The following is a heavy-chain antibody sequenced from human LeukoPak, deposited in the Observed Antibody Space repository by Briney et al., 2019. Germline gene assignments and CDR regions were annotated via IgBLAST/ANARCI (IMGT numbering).Heavy chain of an antibody. J-gene: IGHJ4*02. D-gene: IGHD2-15*01. CDR1: GGSFSGYY. CDR2: INHSGST. V-gene: IGHV4-34*01. CDR3: ARDGVLYCSGGSCYPHFDY. Sequence: SGTLSLTCAVYGGSFSGYYWSWIRQPPGKGLEWIGEINHSGSTNYNPSLKSRVTISVDTSKNQFSLKLSSVTAADTAVYYCARDGVLYCSGGSCYPHFDYWGQGTLVTVSS.